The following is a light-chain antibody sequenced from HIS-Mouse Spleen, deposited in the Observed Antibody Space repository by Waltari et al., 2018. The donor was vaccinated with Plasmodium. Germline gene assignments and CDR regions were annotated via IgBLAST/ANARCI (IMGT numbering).Light chain of an antibody. V-gene: IGLV3-25*03. J-gene: IGLJ1*01. CDR3: QSADSSGTYV. Sequence: SYELTQPPSVSVSPGQKARITCSGDALQKQYAYWYQQKPGQAPVLVIYKDSERPSGIPERFSGSSSGTTVTLTISGVQAEDEADYYCQSADSSGTYVFGTGTKVTVL. CDR1: ALQKQY. CDR2: KDS.